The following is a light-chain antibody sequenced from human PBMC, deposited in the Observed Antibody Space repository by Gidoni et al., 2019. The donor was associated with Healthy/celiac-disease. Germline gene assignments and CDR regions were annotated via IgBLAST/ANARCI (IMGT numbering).Light chain of an antibody. J-gene: IGKJ4*01. V-gene: IGKV3-11*01. CDR3: RQRSNWPPLT. CDR2: DAS. Sequence: EIVLTQSPATLSLSPGERATLSCRASQCVSSYSAWSQQKPGQAPRLLIYDASNRATGIPARFSGSGSGTDFTLTISSREPEDFAVYYCRQRSNWPPLTFGGGTKVEIK. CDR1: QCVSSY.